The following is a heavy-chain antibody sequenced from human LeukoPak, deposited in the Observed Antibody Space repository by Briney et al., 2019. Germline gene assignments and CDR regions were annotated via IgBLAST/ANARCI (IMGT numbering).Heavy chain of an antibody. CDR2: INPNSGAT. D-gene: IGHD2-2*01. V-gene: IGHV1-2*02. CDR1: GYTFTPYY. J-gene: IGHJ4*02. CDR3: SSPGRYCDNTNCYSPPVPYF. Sequence: APVKVSCKAFGYTFTPYYMHSVRHAPGQGLEWMGWINPNSGATKEAQKIKGRVTMTSDTYTSPASMEVGRLRLDDTAGYYCSSPGRYCDNTNCYSPPVPYFWGQGTLVIVSS.